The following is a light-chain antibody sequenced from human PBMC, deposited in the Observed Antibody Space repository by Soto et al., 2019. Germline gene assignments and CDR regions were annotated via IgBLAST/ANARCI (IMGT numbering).Light chain of an antibody. CDR1: ISDNGGYNY. V-gene: IGLV2-14*01. J-gene: IGLJ1*01. CDR2: KVS. Sequence: QSALTQLASVAGSTVQLITISCTGTISDNGGYNYVSWYQQKSVKATKLMSHKVSNRTSGVSNRFTGYKSGNTASLTIYGIQAEDEADYYCSSYTSSRAYVLGIGPKLTVL. CDR3: SSYTSSRAYV.